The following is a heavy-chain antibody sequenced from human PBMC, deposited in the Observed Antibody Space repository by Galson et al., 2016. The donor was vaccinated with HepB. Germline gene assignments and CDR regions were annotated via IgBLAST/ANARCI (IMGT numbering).Heavy chain of an antibody. Sequence: SLRLSCAAAGFTVRHYAMSWVRQAPGKGLEWVSGINNGAATTGYAASVKGRFTISRDNSKNTLYLQMNSLRTEDTAVYYCARDDYSGGRGSPDYWGQGTLVTVSS. CDR1: GFTVRHYA. CDR3: ARDDYSGGRGSPDY. J-gene: IGHJ4*02. D-gene: IGHD4/OR15-4a*01. CDR2: INNGAATT. V-gene: IGHV3-23*01.